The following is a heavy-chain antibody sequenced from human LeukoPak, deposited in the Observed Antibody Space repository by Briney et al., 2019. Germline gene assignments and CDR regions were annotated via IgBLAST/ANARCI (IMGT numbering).Heavy chain of an antibody. J-gene: IGHJ4*02. Sequence: ASVKVSCKASGYTFTTYDLNWVRQATGQGLEWMGWMNPNSGNTGYAQKFQGRVTMTRNISITTAYMELSNLASEDTAVYYCARRIRGAPTDYWGQGTLVTVSS. CDR3: ARRIRGAPTDY. CDR2: MNPNSGNT. V-gene: IGHV1-8*01. D-gene: IGHD3-10*01. CDR1: GYTFTTYD.